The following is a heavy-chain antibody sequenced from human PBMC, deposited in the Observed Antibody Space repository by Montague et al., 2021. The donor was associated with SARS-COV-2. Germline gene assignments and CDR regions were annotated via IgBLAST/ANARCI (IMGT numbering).Heavy chain of an antibody. J-gene: IGHJ6*02. Sequence: CAISGDSVASNSAACNSNRQSPSRGLEWLGRTYYRSKWHNEYAVSVSSRITINPDTSKNQFSLQVNSVTPEDTAVYYCARGADRYYFYGMDVWGQGTTVTVSS. V-gene: IGHV6-1*01. CDR3: ARGADRYYFYGMDV. CDR1: GDSVASNSAA. D-gene: IGHD6-19*01. CDR2: TYYRSKWHN.